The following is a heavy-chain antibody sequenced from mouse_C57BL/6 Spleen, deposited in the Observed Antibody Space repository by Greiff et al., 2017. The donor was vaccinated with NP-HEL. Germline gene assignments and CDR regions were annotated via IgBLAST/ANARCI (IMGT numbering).Heavy chain of an antibody. CDR3: TRLLLRQMAMDY. Sequence: EVKLVESGEGLVKPGGSLKLSCAASGFTFSSYAMSWVRQTPEKRLEWVAYISSGGDYIYYADTVKGRFTISRDNARNTLYLQMSSLKSEDTAMYYCTRLLLRQMAMDYWGQGTSVTVSS. D-gene: IGHD1-1*01. CDR1: GFTFSSYA. CDR2: ISSGGDYI. V-gene: IGHV5-9-1*02. J-gene: IGHJ4*01.